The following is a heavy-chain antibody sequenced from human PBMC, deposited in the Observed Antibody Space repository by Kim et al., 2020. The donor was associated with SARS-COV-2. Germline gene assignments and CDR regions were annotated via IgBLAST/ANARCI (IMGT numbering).Heavy chain of an antibody. D-gene: IGHD3-3*01. CDR3: ASPSSGH. J-gene: IGHJ4*02. V-gene: IGHV4-34*01. Sequence: SETLSLTCAVYGGSFSGYYLSWIRQPPGKGLEWIGEINHSGSTNYNPSLKSRVTISVDTYKNQFFLKLSSVTAADTAGYYCASPSSGHWGQRTLVTVSS. CDR2: INHSGST. CDR1: GGSFSGYY.